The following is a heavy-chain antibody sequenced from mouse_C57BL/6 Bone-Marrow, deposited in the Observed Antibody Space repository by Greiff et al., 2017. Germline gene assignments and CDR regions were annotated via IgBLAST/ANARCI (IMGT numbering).Heavy chain of an antibody. D-gene: IGHD4-1*01. CDR1: GFTFSSYA. CDR3: ARDLDWVYAMDY. V-gene: IGHV5-4*01. Sequence: EVQVVESGGGLVKPGGSLKLSCAASGFTFSSYAMSWVRQTPEKRLEWVATISDGGSYTSYPDNVKGLFTISRDNAKNNLYLQMSHLKSEDTAMYYCARDLDWVYAMDYWGQGTSVTVSS. J-gene: IGHJ4*01. CDR2: ISDGGSYT.